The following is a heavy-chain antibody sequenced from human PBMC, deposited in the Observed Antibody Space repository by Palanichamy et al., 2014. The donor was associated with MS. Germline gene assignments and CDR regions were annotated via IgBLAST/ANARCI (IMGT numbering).Heavy chain of an antibody. J-gene: IGHJ4*02. CDR3: AKDRRGGGSCCRNDY. CDR1: GFTFSSYA. D-gene: IGHD2-15*01. V-gene: IGHV3-23*01. Sequence: EVQLLESGGGLIQPGGSLRLSCAASGFTFSSYAMSWVRQAPGKGLEWVSAISGSGGSTYYADSVKGRFTISRDNSKNTLYLQMNSLRAEDTAVYYCAKDRRGGGSCCRNDYWGQGTLVTVSS. CDR2: ISGSGGST.